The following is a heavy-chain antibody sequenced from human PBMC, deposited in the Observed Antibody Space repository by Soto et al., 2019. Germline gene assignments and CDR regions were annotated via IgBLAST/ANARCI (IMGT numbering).Heavy chain of an antibody. D-gene: IGHD3-3*01. Sequence: GGSLRLSCAASGFTFSSYAMSWVRQAPGKGLEWVSAISGSGGSTYYADSVKGRFTISRDNSKNTLYLQMNSLRAEDTAVYYCARGAYDFWSGFQNSYRTWFDPWGQGTLVTVSS. CDR3: ARGAYDFWSGFQNSYRTWFDP. V-gene: IGHV3-23*01. J-gene: IGHJ5*02. CDR1: GFTFSSYA. CDR2: ISGSGGST.